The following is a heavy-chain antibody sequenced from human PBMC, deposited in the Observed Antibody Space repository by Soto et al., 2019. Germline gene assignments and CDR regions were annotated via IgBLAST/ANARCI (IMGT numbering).Heavy chain of an antibody. CDR2: IIPIFGTA. CDR1: GGTFSSYA. D-gene: IGHD5-18*01. Sequence: GASVKVSCKASGGTFSSYAISWVRQAPGQGLEWMGGIIPIFGTANYAQKFQGRVTITADESTSTAYMELSSLRSEDTAVYYCQGYSYGYAYNWFDPRGQRTLVTVSS. J-gene: IGHJ5*02. CDR3: QGYSYGYAYNWFDP. V-gene: IGHV1-69*13.